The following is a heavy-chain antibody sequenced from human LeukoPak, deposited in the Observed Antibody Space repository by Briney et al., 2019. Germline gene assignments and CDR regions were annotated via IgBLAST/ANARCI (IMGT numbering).Heavy chain of an antibody. V-gene: IGHV4-38-2*02. CDR1: GYSISSGYD. D-gene: IGHD5-18*01. J-gene: IGHJ5*02. Sequence: SETLSLTCTVSGYSISSGYDWGWMRQAPGKGLEWLGSISQSGNTYNNPSLESRVTISVDTSKNQFSLKLASVTAADTAIYYCAKGAGGFSYYNWFDPWGQGTLVTVSS. CDR2: ISQSGNT. CDR3: AKGAGGFSYYNWFDP.